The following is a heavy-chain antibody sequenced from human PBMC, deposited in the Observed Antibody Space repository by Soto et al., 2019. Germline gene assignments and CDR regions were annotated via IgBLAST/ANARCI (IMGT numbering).Heavy chain of an antibody. CDR2: INWNGGST. Sequence: GGSLRHSCAASACTFITYSMSWVRQATGKELEWVSGINWNGGSTGYADSVKGRFTISRDNSKNSLYLQMNILRADYTALYYCARVNADNSASALWGQGTMVIV. CDR1: ACTFITYS. CDR3: ARVNADNSASAL. J-gene: IGHJ3*01. V-gene: IGHV3-20*04. D-gene: IGHD1-1*01.